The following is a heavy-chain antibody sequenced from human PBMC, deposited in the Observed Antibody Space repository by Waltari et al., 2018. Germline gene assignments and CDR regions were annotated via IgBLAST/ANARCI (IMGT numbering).Heavy chain of an antibody. CDR2: ISHYNDNT. V-gene: IGHV1-18*01. D-gene: IGHD1-1*01. Sequence: QIQLVQSGGEVKKPGASVNVSCKASGYMFRNFGIFWVRQAPGQSREYMGWISHYNDNTNFAQNYHGRLTLTTDTSARTAYMELSSLTSDDTAVYFCARDRRDDNNSVRWLDPWGQGTLVTVSS. J-gene: IGHJ5*02. CDR3: ARDRRDDNNSVRWLDP. CDR1: GYMFRNFG.